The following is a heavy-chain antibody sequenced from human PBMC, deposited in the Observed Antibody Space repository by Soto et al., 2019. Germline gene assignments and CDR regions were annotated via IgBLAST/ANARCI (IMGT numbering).Heavy chain of an antibody. CDR1: GGSISNYY. Sequence: SETLSLTXTVSGGSISNYYWTWIRQPAGKGLEWIGRIYTSGSTNYNPSLKSRVTLSVDTSKNQFSLKLSSVTAADTALYYCARLTTYSSSWLDYWGHGTLVTVSS. J-gene: IGHJ5*01. CDR3: ARLTTYSSSWLDY. V-gene: IGHV4-4*07. D-gene: IGHD6-19*01. CDR2: IYTSGST.